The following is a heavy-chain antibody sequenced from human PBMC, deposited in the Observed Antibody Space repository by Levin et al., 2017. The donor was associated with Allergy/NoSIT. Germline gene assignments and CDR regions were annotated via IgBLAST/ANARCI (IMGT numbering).Heavy chain of an antibody. CDR1: GYRFTSYW. Sequence: GESLKISCKGSGYRFTSYWIGWVRQMPGKGLEWMGIIYPGDSDTRYSPSFQGQVTISADKSISTAYLQWSSLKASDTAMYYCARRKTGTTVFDAFDIWGQGTMVTVSS. CDR2: IYPGDSDT. CDR3: ARRKTGTTVFDAFDI. V-gene: IGHV5-51*01. J-gene: IGHJ3*02. D-gene: IGHD1-1*01.